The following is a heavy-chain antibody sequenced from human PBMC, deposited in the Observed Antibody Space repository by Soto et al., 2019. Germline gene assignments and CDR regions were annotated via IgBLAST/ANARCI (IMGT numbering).Heavy chain of an antibody. J-gene: IGHJ4*02. CDR2: FDPEDGET. CDR3: ATALGYCSGGSCYDGY. D-gene: IGHD2-15*01. Sequence: ASVKVSCKVSGYTLTELSMHWVRQAPGKGLEWMGGFDPEDGETIYAQKFQGRVTMTEDTSTDTAYMELSSLRSEDTAVYYCATALGYCSGGSCYDGYWGPGTLVTVSS. CDR1: GYTLTELS. V-gene: IGHV1-24*01.